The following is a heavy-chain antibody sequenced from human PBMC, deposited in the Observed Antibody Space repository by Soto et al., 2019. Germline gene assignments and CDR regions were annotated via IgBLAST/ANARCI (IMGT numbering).Heavy chain of an antibody. Sequence: EVHLVESGGGLVQPGDSLSLSCAASGFALNIFWMSWIRQAPGKGLEWVANMNQDGSEKYYVDSVKGRFRISRDNAKNSVYLQMDGLSVEDTAVYYWARDGPTTLLGQSYQFWGQGTLVTVS. CDR1: GFALNIFW. D-gene: IGHD1-1*01. J-gene: IGHJ1*01. CDR3: ARDGPTTLLGQSYQF. V-gene: IGHV3-7*01. CDR2: MNQDGSEK.